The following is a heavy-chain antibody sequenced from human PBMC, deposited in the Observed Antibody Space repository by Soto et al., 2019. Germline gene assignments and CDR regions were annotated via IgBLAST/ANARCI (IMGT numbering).Heavy chain of an antibody. D-gene: IGHD3-10*01. J-gene: IGHJ6*02. CDR1: GFTFNNYW. CDR2: INGDGTTT. CDR3: ARGVRGHYGKDV. V-gene: IGHV3-74*01. Sequence: EVQLVESGGGLVQPGGSLRLSCAASGFTFNNYWIHWVRQAPGKGLMWVSRINGDGTTTNYADSVKGRFAISRDNAKNTAYLQMNSLRAEDTALYYCARGVRGHYGKDVWGQGTTVTVSS.